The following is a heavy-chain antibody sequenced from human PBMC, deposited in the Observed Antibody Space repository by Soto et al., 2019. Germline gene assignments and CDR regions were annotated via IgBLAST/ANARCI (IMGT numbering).Heavy chain of an antibody. Sequence: GGSLRLACAAAGFTFSGYAMSWVRQAPGKGREGVSAISGSGGSTYYADSVKGRFTISRDNSKNTLYLQMNSLRAEDTAVYYCAKDRYYGSGSYWRYYFDYWGQGTLVT. V-gene: IGHV3-23*01. CDR2: ISGSGGST. J-gene: IGHJ4*02. CDR1: GFTFSGYA. CDR3: AKDRYYGSGSYWRYYFDY. D-gene: IGHD3-10*01.